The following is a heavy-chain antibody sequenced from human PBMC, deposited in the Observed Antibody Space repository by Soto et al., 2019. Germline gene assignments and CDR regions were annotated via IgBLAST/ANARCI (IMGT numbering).Heavy chain of an antibody. V-gene: IGHV3-23*01. CDR2: ISGSGDSP. J-gene: IGHJ4*02. CDR1: GFTFSNYA. D-gene: IGHD6-19*01. Sequence: QPGGSLRLSCAASGFTFSNYAISGVRQAPGKGLEWVSIISGSGDSPYYADSVKGRFTISRDNSRNTLYLQMNSLRAGDSAKYYCAKEGTSGLYYFDYWGPGTLVTVSS. CDR3: AKEGTSGLYYFDY.